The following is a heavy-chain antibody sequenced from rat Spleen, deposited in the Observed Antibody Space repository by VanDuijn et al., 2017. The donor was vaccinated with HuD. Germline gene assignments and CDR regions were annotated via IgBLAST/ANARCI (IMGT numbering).Heavy chain of an antibody. CDR2: IWGNGNP. CDR3: ARHNSGYDY. J-gene: IGHJ2*01. D-gene: IGHD4-3*01. V-gene: IGHV2-13*01. CDR1: GFSLISYA. Sequence: QVQLKESGPGLVQPSQTLSLTFTVSGFSLISYAVNWVRQPPGKGLEWMGGIWGNGNPNYNSAVQSRLSISRDTSKNQVFLKMNRLQPEDTGTYYGARHNSGYDYWGQGVMVTVSS.